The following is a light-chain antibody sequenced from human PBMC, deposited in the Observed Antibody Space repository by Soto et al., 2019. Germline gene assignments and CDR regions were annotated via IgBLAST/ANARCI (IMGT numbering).Light chain of an antibody. CDR2: DFT. CDR1: SSDVGGYKF. V-gene: IGLV2-14*03. J-gene: IGLJ3*02. CDR3: SSYTRGNTWV. Sequence: QSALTQPASVSGSPGQSITISCAATSSDVGGYKFVSWYQQHPGKAPKLIIYDFTSRPSGVSNRFSGSKSGNTASLSISGLQAEDEADYYCSSYTRGNTWVFGGGTKLTVL.